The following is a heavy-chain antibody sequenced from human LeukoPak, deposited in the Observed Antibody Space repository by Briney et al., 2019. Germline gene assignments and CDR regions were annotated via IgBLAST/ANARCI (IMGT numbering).Heavy chain of an antibody. D-gene: IGHD6-13*01. CDR3: ARLRAFRSGSSAFGY. J-gene: IGHJ4*02. Sequence: GASVKVSCKASGYTFTSYAMNWVRQAPGQGLEGMGWINTNTGNPTYAQGFTGRFVFSFDTSVSTAYLQISSLKADDTAVYYCARLRAFRSGSSAFGYWGQGTLVTVSS. V-gene: IGHV7-4-1*02. CDR2: INTNTGNP. CDR1: GYTFTSYA.